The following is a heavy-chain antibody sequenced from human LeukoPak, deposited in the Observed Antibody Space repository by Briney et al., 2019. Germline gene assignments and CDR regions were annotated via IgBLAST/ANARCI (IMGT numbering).Heavy chain of an antibody. CDR2: INHSGST. CDR1: GGSFSGYY. Sequence: SETLSLTCAVYGGSFSGYYWSWIRQPPGKGLEWIGEINHSGSTNYNPSLKSRVTISVDTSKNQFSLKLSSVTAADTAVYYCARQEVGYSSRGSPYYFDYWGQGTLVTVSS. J-gene: IGHJ4*02. D-gene: IGHD6-13*01. CDR3: ARQEVGYSSRGSPYYFDY. V-gene: IGHV4-34*01.